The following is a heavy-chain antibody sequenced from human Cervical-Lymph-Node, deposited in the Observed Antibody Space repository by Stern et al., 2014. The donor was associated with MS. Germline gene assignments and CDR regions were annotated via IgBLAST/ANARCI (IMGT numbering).Heavy chain of an antibody. CDR2: SYWDDEK. J-gene: IGHJ3*02. CDR1: GFALRNSGVS. Sequence: ESGPTLVKATQPLTLTCTFSGFALRNSGVSVAWIRQPPGKALEWLAVSYWDDEKRYSPSLKSRLSITKDAAESQVVLTMTNMDPVDTATYYCTHSLHGDYYDAFDTWGQGTMVTVSS. V-gene: IGHV2-5*02. D-gene: IGHD4-17*01. CDR3: THSLHGDYYDAFDT.